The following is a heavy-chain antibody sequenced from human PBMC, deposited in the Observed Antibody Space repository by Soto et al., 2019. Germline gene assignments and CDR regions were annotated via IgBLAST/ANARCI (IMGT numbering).Heavy chain of an antibody. Sequence: ASVKVSCKASGYTFTSYGISWVRQAHGQGLEWMGWISAYTGNTNSAQKLQGRVTMTTDTSTSTAYMELRSLRSDDTAVYYCSRALCGLRYCDWLSNSDYWGQGTMVTVSS. CDR2: ISAYTGNT. CDR3: SRALCGLRYCDWLSNSDY. J-gene: IGHJ4*02. CDR1: GYTFTSYG. V-gene: IGHV1-18*01. D-gene: IGHD3-9*01.